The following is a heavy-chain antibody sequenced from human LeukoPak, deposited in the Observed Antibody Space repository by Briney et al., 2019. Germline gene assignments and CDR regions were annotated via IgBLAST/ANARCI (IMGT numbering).Heavy chain of an antibody. CDR3: AKDPPDYYDSSSHTRG. V-gene: IGHV3-30*02. Sequence: GGSLRLSCAASGFTFSSYGMHWVRQAPGKGLEWVAFIRYDGSNKYYADSVKGRFTISRDNSKNTLYLQMNSLRAEDTAVYYCAKDPPDYYDSSSHTRGWGQGTLVTVSS. D-gene: IGHD3-22*01. J-gene: IGHJ4*02. CDR2: IRYDGSNK. CDR1: GFTFSSYG.